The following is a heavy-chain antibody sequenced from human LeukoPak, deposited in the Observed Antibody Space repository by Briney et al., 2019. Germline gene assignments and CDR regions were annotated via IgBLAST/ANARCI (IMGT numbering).Heavy chain of an antibody. D-gene: IGHD6-19*01. CDR1: GFTFSSYG. CDR2: IWYDGSNK. V-gene: IGHV3-33*01. J-gene: IGHJ4*02. Sequence: GGSLRLSRAASGFTFSSYGMHWVRQAPGKGLEWVAVIWYDGSNKYYADSVKGRFTISRDNSKNTLYLQMNSLRAEDTAAYYCARDQGAGSGCPDYWGQGTLVTVSS. CDR3: ARDQGAGSGCPDY.